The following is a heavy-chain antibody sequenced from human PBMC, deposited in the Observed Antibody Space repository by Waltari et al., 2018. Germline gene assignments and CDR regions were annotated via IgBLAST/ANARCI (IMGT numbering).Heavy chain of an antibody. J-gene: IGHJ4*02. Sequence: QVQLQQSGPGLVKPSQTLTLTCAISGDRVSSKTHAWNCNRQSPSRGLEWLGRTYYRARWYNNYAVSVKSRITINQDTSKNQFSLQLSSVTPEDTAVYYCARDPPDGYTYFDYWGQGTLVTVSS. CDR1: GDRVSSKTHA. CDR3: ARDPPDGYTYFDY. CDR2: TYYRARWYN. V-gene: IGHV6-1*01. D-gene: IGHD3-16*01.